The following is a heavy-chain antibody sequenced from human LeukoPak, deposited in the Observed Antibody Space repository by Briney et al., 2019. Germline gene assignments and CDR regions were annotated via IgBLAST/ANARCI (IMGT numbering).Heavy chain of an antibody. Sequence: GSLRLSCAASGFTFSSYSMNWVRQAPGKGLEWVSSISSSSSYIYYADSVKGRFTISRDNAKNSLYLQMNSLRAEDTAVYYCARVRWGGDGYNYPYYWGQGTLVTVSS. J-gene: IGHJ4*02. D-gene: IGHD5-24*01. CDR3: ARVRWGGDGYNYPYY. V-gene: IGHV3-21*04. CDR2: ISSSSSYI. CDR1: GFTFSSYS.